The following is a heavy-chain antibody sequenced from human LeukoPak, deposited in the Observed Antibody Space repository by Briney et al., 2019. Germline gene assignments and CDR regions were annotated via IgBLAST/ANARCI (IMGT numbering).Heavy chain of an antibody. CDR1: GFTFTGNA. Sequence: GGSLRLSCVTSGFTFTGNAMAWVRQAPGKWLEWVSSSGGGIDTYYADSVKDRFIISRDDSKSTLYLRMNNLRADDTAIYFCAKDIYRWAFDYWGQGVLVTVSS. CDR3: AKDIYRWAFDY. CDR2: SSGGGIDT. V-gene: IGHV3-23*01. D-gene: IGHD5-12*01. J-gene: IGHJ4*02.